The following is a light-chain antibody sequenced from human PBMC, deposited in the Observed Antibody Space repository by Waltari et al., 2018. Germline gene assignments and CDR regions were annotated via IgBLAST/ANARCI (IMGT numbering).Light chain of an antibody. CDR2: AAS. Sequence: DIQMTQSPSSLSPSVGDRVTITCRASQGIGNYLAWFQQQPGKAPKSLIYAASSLQTGVPSRFSGSGSGTEFTLTINSLQPDDFATYYCQHYNAYRTFGQGTKVEIK. CDR1: QGIGNY. J-gene: IGKJ1*01. CDR3: QHYNAYRT. V-gene: IGKV1-16*01.